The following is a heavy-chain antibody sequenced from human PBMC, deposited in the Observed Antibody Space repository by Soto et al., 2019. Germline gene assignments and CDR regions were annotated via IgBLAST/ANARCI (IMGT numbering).Heavy chain of an antibody. CDR3: ARDPLWSDGTNDLQEYYGMDV. CDR1: GGTFRTSV. J-gene: IGHJ6*02. V-gene: IGHV1-69*01. D-gene: IGHD1-1*01. CDR2: IIPIFGTA. Sequence: QVQLVQSGAEVKKPGSSVKVSCKTSGGTFRTSVISWVRQAPGQGLEWMGGIIPIFGTANYAQKFQGRVTITADESTSTAYMELSGLRSEDTAVYYCARDPLWSDGTNDLQEYYGMDVWCQGTTVTVSS.